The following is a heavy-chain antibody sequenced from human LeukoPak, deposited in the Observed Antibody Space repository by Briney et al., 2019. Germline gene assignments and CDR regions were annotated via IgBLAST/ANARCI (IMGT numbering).Heavy chain of an antibody. CDR3: ARDRENAFDI. V-gene: IGHV1-69*05. J-gene: IGHJ3*02. CDR1: GGTFSSYA. D-gene: IGHD1-26*01. CDR2: IIPIFGTA. Sequence: ASVKVSCKASGGTFSSYAISWVRQAPGQGLEWMGGIIPIFGTANYAQKFQGRVTITTDESTSTAYMELSSLRSEDTAVYYCARDRENAFDIWGQGTMVTVSS.